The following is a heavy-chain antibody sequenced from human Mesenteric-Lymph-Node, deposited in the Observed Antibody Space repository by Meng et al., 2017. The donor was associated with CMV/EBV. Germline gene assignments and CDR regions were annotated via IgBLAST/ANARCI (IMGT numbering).Heavy chain of an antibody. V-gene: IGHV3-66*02. Sequence: GESLKISCAASGFTVSSKYMSWVRQAPEKGLEWVSVIYSGGSTYYADSVKGRFTISRDNSKNTLYLQMNSLKSEDTAVYYCAKGLASYHLLLYYWGQGTLVTVSS. J-gene: IGHJ4*02. CDR3: AKGLASYHLLLYY. CDR2: IYSGGST. D-gene: IGHD2-2*01. CDR1: GFTVSSKY.